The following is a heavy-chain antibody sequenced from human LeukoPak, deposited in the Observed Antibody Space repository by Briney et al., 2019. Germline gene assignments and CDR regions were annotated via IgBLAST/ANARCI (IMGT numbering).Heavy chain of an antibody. J-gene: IGHJ5*02. Sequence: SETLSLTCTVSGYSISSGYYWGWIRQPPGKGLEWIGRLFQSGNTYYNPSLKSRVTVSVDTSKNQFSLKLDSVTAADTAVYYCARDGGAAMIIWRSWGWFDPWGQGILVTVSS. V-gene: IGHV4-38-2*02. CDR2: LFQSGNT. D-gene: IGHD5-12*01. CDR1: GYSISSGYY. CDR3: ARDGGAAMIIWRSWGWFDP.